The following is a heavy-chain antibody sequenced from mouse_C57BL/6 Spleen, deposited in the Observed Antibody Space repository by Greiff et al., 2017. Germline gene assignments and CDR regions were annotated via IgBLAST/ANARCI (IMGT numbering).Heavy chain of an antibody. CDR2: ISYDGSN. CDR1: GYSITSGYY. Sequence: EVKLVESGPGLVKPSQSLSLTCSVTGYSITSGYYWNWIRQFPGNKLEWMGYISYDGSNNYNPSLKNRISITRDTSKNQFFLKLNSVTTEDTATYYCARGSFITTVVAEEGYYFDYWGQGTTLTVSS. J-gene: IGHJ2*01. V-gene: IGHV3-6*01. CDR3: ARGSFITTVVAEEGYYFDY. D-gene: IGHD1-1*01.